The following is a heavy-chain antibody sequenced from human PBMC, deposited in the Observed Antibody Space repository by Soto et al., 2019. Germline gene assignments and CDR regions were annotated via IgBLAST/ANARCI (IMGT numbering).Heavy chain of an antibody. Sequence: GESLKISCKGSGYSFTSYWISWVRQMPGKGLEWMGRIDPSDSYTNYSPSFQGHVTISADKSISTAYLQWSSLKASDTAMYYCARQYGYNSPFDYWGQGTLVTVSS. CDR3: ARQYGYNSPFDY. CDR2: IDPSDSYT. D-gene: IGHD5-12*01. V-gene: IGHV5-10-1*01. J-gene: IGHJ4*02. CDR1: GYSFTSYW.